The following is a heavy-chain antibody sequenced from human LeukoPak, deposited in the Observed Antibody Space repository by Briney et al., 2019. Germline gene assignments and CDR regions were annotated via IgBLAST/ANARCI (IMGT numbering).Heavy chain of an antibody. D-gene: IGHD3-22*01. V-gene: IGHV3-30*18. CDR1: GFTFSTYG. Sequence: GGSLRLSCAASGFTFSTYGMHWVRQAPGKGLEWVALISYDGSNKYYADSVKGRFTISRDNSKNTLYLQMNSLTAEDTAVYYCAKDRNDTQKGLYYFDYWGQGTLVTVSS. CDR3: AKDRNDTQKGLYYFDY. J-gene: IGHJ4*02. CDR2: ISYDGSNK.